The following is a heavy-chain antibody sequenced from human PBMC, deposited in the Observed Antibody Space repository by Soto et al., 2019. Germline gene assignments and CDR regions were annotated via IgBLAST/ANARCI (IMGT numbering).Heavy chain of an antibody. D-gene: IGHD3-22*01. CDR2: IKSKTDGGTT. CDR1: GFTFSNAW. CDR3: TTFDSSGYGSRGVDY. Sequence: LRLSCAASGFTFSNAWMSWVRQAPGKGLEWVGRIKSKTDGGTTDYAAPVKGRFTISRDDSKNTLYLQMNSLKTEDTAVYYCTTFDSSGYGSRGVDYWGQGTLVTVSS. J-gene: IGHJ4*02. V-gene: IGHV3-15*01.